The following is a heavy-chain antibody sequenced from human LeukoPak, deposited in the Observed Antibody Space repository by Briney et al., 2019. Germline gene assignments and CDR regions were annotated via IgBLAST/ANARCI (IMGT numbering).Heavy chain of an antibody. CDR1: GGSISSSY. D-gene: IGHD1-26*01. CDR2: INYSGST. Sequence: SETLSLTCTVSGGSISSSYWSWIRQPPGKGLEWIGNINYSGSTSYNTSLKSRVTISVDTSKNQFSLKLSAVTAADTAVYYCARHPSKSSGSYYGAFDIWGQGTTVTVPS. J-gene: IGHJ3*02. V-gene: IGHV4-59*08. CDR3: ARHPSKSSGSYYGAFDI.